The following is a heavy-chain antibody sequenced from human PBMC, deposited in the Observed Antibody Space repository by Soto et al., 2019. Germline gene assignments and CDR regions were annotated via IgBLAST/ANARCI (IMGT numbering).Heavy chain of an antibody. CDR3: ARFSLRATVTTDFYFYGMDV. D-gene: IGHD4-4*01. CDR2: IYPGDSET. Sequence: PGESLKISCKGSGYSFTSYYIAWVRQMPGKGLEWMGIIYPGDSETTYSPSFQGQVTMSADKSISTAYLQWSSLKASDTAMYYCARFSLRATVTTDFYFYGMDVWGQGTTVTVSS. V-gene: IGHV5-51*01. J-gene: IGHJ6*02. CDR1: GYSFTSYY.